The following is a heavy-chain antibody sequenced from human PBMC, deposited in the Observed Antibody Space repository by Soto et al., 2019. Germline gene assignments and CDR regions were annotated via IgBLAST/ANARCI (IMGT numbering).Heavy chain of an antibody. D-gene: IGHD1-7*01. CDR2: IKSKTDGGTT. Sequence: GGSLRLSCAASGFTFSNAWMSWVRQAPGKGLEWVGRIKSKTDGGTTDYAAPVKGRFTISRDDSKNTLYLQMNSLKTEDTAVYYCTTANWNYGDYYYGMDVWGQGTTVTVSS. CDR3: TTANWNYGDYYYGMDV. J-gene: IGHJ6*02. V-gene: IGHV3-15*01. CDR1: GFTFSNAW.